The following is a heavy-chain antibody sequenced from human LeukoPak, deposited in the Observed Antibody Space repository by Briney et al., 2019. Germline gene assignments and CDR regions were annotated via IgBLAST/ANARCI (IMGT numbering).Heavy chain of an antibody. D-gene: IGHD6-19*01. V-gene: IGHV3-49*03. Sequence: GGSLRLSCTASGFTFGDYLMSWFRQAPGKGLEWIGFISGGTTEYAASVKGRFTISRDDPTSIAYLQMNSLTTEDTAVYYCSRGSGWLSVYWGQGTLITVSS. CDR2: ISGGTT. CDR1: GFTFGDYL. CDR3: SRGSGWLSVY. J-gene: IGHJ4*02.